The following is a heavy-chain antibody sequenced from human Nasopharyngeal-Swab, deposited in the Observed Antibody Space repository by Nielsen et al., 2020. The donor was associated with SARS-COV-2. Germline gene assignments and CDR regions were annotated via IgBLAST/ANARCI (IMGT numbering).Heavy chain of an antibody. J-gene: IGHJ4*02. D-gene: IGHD2-2*01. CDR1: GFTFSSHW. V-gene: IGHV3-74*01. Sequence: GESLKISCAASGFTFSSHWMHWVRKAPGKGRVWVSRISEDGSITTYADSVKGRFTISRDNAKNTLFLQMHSLRADDTAIYYCASQLGHPDSWGQGTLVTVSS. CDR2: ISEDGSIT. CDR3: ASQLGHPDS.